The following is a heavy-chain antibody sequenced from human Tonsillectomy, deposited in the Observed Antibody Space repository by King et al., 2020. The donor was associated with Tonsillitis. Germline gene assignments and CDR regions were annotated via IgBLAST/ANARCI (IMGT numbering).Heavy chain of an antibody. D-gene: IGHD4-17*01. CDR1: GFTFSRYW. J-gene: IGHJ4*02. Sequence: VQLVESGGGLVQPGGSLRLSCAASGFTFSRYWMSWVRQXPGKGLEXVAXXXXXGXLXWXXXSVRXXSIISRDXXKNSLYLQMNXMRVEDTAVYFCAREGSGDYGDYWGYWGQGTLVAVSS. CDR2: XXXXGXLX. V-gene: IGHV3-7*03. CDR3: AREGSGDYGDYWGY.